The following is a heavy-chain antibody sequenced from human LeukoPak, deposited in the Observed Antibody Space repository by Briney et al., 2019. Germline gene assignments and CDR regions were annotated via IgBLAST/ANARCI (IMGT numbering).Heavy chain of an antibody. CDR3: ARYLGMARESPSP. Sequence: SVTVSCKASGGTFSSYAISWVRQAPGQGLEWMGGIIPIFGTANYAQKFQGRVTITEDESTSTAYIELSSLRSEDTAVYYCARYLGMARESPSPWGQGTLVTVSS. V-gene: IGHV1-69*13. J-gene: IGHJ5*02. CDR1: GGTFSSYA. D-gene: IGHD5-24*01. CDR2: IIPIFGTA.